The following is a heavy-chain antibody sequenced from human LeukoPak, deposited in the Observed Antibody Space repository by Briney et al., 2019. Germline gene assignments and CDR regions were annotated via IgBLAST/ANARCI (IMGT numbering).Heavy chain of an antibody. J-gene: IGHJ3*02. Sequence: SVKVSCKASGGTFSSYAFSWVRQAPGQGLEWVGGIIPIFGTANYAQKFQGTVTITADDSTSTAYMELSSLRSEDTAVYYCARTDYYDRWGRALDIWGQGTMVTVSS. V-gene: IGHV1-69*13. D-gene: IGHD3-22*01. CDR1: GGTFSSYA. CDR2: IIPIFGTA. CDR3: ARTDYYDRWGRALDI.